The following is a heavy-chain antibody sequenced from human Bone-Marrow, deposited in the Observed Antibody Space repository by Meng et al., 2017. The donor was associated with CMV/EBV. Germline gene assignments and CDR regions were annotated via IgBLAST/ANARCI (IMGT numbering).Heavy chain of an antibody. D-gene: IGHD5-24*01. Sequence: GESLKISCAASGLTFSSYAMHWVRQAPGKGLEWVSLISWDGGSTYYADSVKGRFTISRDNSKDSLYLQMNSLRAEDTALYYCAKDRREGYNYGNPDYWGQGTLVTVSS. CDR2: ISWDGGST. V-gene: IGHV3-43D*03. J-gene: IGHJ4*02. CDR3: AKDRREGYNYGNPDY. CDR1: GLTFSSYA.